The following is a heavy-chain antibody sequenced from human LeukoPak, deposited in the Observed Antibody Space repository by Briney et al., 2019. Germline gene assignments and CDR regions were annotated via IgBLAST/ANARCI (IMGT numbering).Heavy chain of an antibody. D-gene: IGHD3-10*01. Sequence: PSQTLSLTCTVSGGSISSGDYYWSWIRQPPGKGLEWIGYIYYSGSTYYNPSLKSRVTISVDTSKNQFSLKLSSVTAADTAVYYCAREAMVRGGIEYYYFDYWGQGTLVTVSS. CDR3: AREAMVRGGIEYYYFDY. CDR1: GGSISSGDYY. CDR2: IYYSGST. V-gene: IGHV4-30-4*01. J-gene: IGHJ4*02.